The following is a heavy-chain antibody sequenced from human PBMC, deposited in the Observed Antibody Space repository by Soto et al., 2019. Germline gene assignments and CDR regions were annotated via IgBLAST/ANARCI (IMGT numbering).Heavy chain of an antibody. CDR1: GGSVSSGTYY. D-gene: IGHD6-13*01. J-gene: IGHJ6*02. Sequence: PSETLSLTCVVSGGSVSSGTYYWTWIRQPPGKGLEWIGYISNSGSTNYNPSLKSRVTISVDTSKNQFSLKLSSVTAADTAVYYCARGASSSWYPNYYYYGMDVWGQGTTVTVSS. CDR3: ARGASSSWYPNYYYYGMDV. V-gene: IGHV4-61*01. CDR2: ISNSGST.